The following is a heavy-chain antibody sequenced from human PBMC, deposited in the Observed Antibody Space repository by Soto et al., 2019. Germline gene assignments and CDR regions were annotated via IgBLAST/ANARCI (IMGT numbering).Heavy chain of an antibody. V-gene: IGHV5-10-1*01. CDR3: ATHSVYNSARGFGR. D-gene: IGHD1-1*01. CDR2: INPSDSYT. CDR1: GYSYISYW. J-gene: IGHJ4*02. Sequence: VEALKISGKGSGYSYISYWVGWVHQMPGKGLEWMGRINPSDSYTNYSPSFQGHVTISSDKSISTAYLQLSSLKASDTAIYYCATHSVYNSARGFGRWGQGTLVTVSS.